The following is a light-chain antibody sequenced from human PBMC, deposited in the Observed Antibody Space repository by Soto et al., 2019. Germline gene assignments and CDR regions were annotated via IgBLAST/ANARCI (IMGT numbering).Light chain of an antibody. V-gene: IGKV1-9*01. J-gene: IGKJ4*01. CDR2: AAS. CDR1: QGISSY. Sequence: DIQLTQSPSFLSASVGDRVTITCRASQGISSYLAWYQQKPGKAPKLLIYAASTLQSGVPSRLSGSGSGTEFTLTISSLQPEDFATYYCQQLNSQGGLTFGGGTKVEIK. CDR3: QQLNSQGGLT.